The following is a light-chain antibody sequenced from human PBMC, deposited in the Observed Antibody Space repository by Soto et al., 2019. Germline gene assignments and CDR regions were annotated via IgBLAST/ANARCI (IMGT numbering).Light chain of an antibody. Sequence: EILMTQSPVTLSVSPGERASLSCRASQSVGRNVVWYQQKPGQAPRVLIYDTSTRVTGVPVRFSGSGSGTEFTITISSLQSAEFAVYHCQQYNHWSSLTFGQGTRLEIK. CDR1: QSVGRN. CDR3: QQYNHWSSLT. CDR2: DTS. V-gene: IGKV3-15*01. J-gene: IGKJ5*01.